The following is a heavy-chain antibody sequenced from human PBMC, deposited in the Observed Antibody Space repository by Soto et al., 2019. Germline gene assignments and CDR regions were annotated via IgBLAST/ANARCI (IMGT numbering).Heavy chain of an antibody. CDR3: ARSVTMVRDYYYMDV. D-gene: IGHD3-10*01. CDR2: IYYSGST. CDR1: GGSISSYY. J-gene: IGHJ6*03. Sequence: PSETLSLTCTVSGGSISSYYWSWIRQPPGKGLEWIGYIYYSGSTNYNPSLKSRVTISVDTSKNQFSLKLSSVTAADTAVYYCARSVTMVRDYYYMDVWGKGTTVTVS. V-gene: IGHV4-59*01.